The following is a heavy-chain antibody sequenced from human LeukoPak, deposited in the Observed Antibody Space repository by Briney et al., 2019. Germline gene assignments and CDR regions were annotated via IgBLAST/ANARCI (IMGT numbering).Heavy chain of an antibody. V-gene: IGHV4-34*09. CDR2: IYYSGST. Sequence: SETLSLTCAVYGGSFSGYYWSWIRQPPGKGLEWIGYIYYSGSTYYNPSLKSRVTISVDTSKNQFSLKLSSVTAADTAVYYCARVGGSGWLVNFDYWGQGTLVTVSS. J-gene: IGHJ4*02. CDR1: GGSFSGYY. D-gene: IGHD6-19*01. CDR3: ARVGGSGWLVNFDY.